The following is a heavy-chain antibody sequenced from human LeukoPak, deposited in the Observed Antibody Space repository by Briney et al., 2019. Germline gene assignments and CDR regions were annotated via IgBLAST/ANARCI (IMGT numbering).Heavy chain of an antibody. D-gene: IGHD3-22*01. CDR2: ISGSGGGT. V-gene: IGHV3-23*01. CDR1: GFTFSSYA. Sequence: EGSLRLSCAASGFTFSSYAMNWVRQAPGKGLEWVSGISGSGGGTYYADSVKGRFTISRDNFKNTLYLQMNSLRAEDTAVYYCAKGTYYYESGMDYWGQGTLVTVSS. J-gene: IGHJ4*02. CDR3: AKGTYYYESGMDY.